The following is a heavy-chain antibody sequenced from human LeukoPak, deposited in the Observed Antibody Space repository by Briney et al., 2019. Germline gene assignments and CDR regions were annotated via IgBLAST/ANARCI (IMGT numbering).Heavy chain of an antibody. CDR2: IGSSSSYI. D-gene: IGHD3-22*01. J-gene: IGHJ5*02. CDR3: AREARDSSGYYYVRFDP. Sequence: GGSLRLSCAASGFTFSSYSMNWVRQAPGKGLEWVSSIGSSSSYIYYADSVKGRFTISRDNAKNSLYLQMNSLRAEDTAVYYCAREARDSSGYYYVRFDPWGQGTLVTVSS. CDR1: GFTFSSYS. V-gene: IGHV3-21*01.